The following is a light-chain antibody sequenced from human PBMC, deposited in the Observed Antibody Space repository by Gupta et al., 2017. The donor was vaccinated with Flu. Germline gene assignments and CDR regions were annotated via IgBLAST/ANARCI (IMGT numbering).Light chain of an antibody. J-gene: IGKJ4*01. V-gene: IGKV3-20*01. CDR2: AAS. CDR3: EQYTSPLT. Sequence: EIVLTQSPGTLSLSPGERATLSCRASQSIGNSWLAWYQVKPGQAPRHLIYAASSRAPGIPDRFSSSGSLTDFTLTISSRELEEFAVYYCEQYTSPLTFGGGTKVEVK. CDR1: QSIGNSW.